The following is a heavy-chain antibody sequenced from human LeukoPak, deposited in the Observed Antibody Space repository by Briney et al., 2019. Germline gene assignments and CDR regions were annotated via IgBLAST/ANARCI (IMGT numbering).Heavy chain of an antibody. CDR1: GGSISSGTYY. Sequence: SETLSLTCTVSGGSISSGTYYWSWIRQPAGKGREWIGHIYTSGSTNYNPSLKSRVTISVDTSKNQFSLKLSSVTAADTAVYYCTRDGYYYDTSATNWYFDLWGRGTLVTVSS. J-gene: IGHJ2*01. CDR2: IYTSGST. D-gene: IGHD3-22*01. V-gene: IGHV4-61*09. CDR3: TRDGYYYDTSATNWYFDL.